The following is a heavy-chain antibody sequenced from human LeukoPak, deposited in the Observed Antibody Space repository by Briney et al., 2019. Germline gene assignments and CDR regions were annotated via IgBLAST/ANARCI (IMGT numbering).Heavy chain of an antibody. V-gene: IGHV3-49*04. D-gene: IGHD3-10*01. CDR1: GFTFGDYA. J-gene: IGHJ4*02. CDR3: TRESTPELFFDY. Sequence: GGSLRLSCTASGFTFGDYAMSWVRQAPGKGLEWLGFIRSKAYGGTTEYAASVKGRFTISRDDSKSIAYLQMNSLKTEDTAVYYCTRESTPELFFDYWGQGTLVTVSS. CDR2: IRSKAYGGTT.